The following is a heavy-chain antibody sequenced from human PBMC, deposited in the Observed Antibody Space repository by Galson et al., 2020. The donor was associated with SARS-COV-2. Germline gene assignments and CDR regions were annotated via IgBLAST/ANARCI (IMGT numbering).Heavy chain of an antibody. V-gene: IGHV1-24*01. CDR3: ATWVPPTVTTNYYYYMGV. CDR2: FDPKDGET. Sequence: SVTVSCQVSGYTLTELSMHWVRPPPAKGLAWMGGFDPKDGETLYAQKFQGRATMTEDTSTDTAYIELSSLRSEDTAVYYCATWVPPTVTTNYYYYMGVWGKGTTVTVSS. J-gene: IGHJ6*03. D-gene: IGHD4-17*01. CDR1: GYTLTELS.